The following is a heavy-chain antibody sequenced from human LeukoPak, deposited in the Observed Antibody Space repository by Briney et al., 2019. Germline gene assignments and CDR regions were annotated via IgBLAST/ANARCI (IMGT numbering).Heavy chain of an antibody. V-gene: IGHV3-53*01. J-gene: IGHJ6*02. CDR2: IYSGGST. Sequence: GGSLRLSCAASGFTVSSNYISWVRQAPGKGLEWVSVIYSGGSTYYADSVKGRFTISRDNSKNTLYLQMNSLRAEDTAVYYCAREGHPYGMDVWGQGTTVTVSS. CDR3: AREGHPYGMDV. CDR1: GFTVSSNY.